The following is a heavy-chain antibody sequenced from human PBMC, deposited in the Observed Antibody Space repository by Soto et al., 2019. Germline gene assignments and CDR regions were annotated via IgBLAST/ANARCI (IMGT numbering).Heavy chain of an antibody. CDR3: ASSGITMVRGVMYWFDP. CDR2: INAGNGNA. Sequence: ASVKVSCKASGYTFTSYAMHWVRQAPGQRLEWMGWINAGNGNAKYSQKFQGRVTITRDTSASTAYMELSSLRSEDTAVYYCASSGITMVRGVMYWFDPWGQGTLVTVSS. D-gene: IGHD3-10*01. CDR1: GYTFTSYA. V-gene: IGHV1-3*01. J-gene: IGHJ5*02.